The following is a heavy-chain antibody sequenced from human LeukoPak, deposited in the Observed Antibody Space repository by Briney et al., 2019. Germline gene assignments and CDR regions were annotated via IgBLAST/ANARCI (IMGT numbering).Heavy chain of an antibody. Sequence: ASVKVSCKASGGTFSSYAISWVRQAPGQGLEWMGGIIPIFGTANYAQKFQGRVTITADKSTSTAYMELSSLRSEDTAVYYCARGITMVRGVMYNWFDPWGQGTLVTVSS. J-gene: IGHJ5*02. V-gene: IGHV1-69*06. D-gene: IGHD3-10*01. CDR3: ARGITMVRGVMYNWFDP. CDR1: GGTFSSYA. CDR2: IIPIFGTA.